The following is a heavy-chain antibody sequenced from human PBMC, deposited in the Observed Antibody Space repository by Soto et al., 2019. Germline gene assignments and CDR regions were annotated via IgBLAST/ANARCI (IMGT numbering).Heavy chain of an antibody. D-gene: IGHD1-26*01. CDR2: IFYNGNS. CDR1: GGSISNDDYY. J-gene: IGHJ4*02. Sequence: QVQLQESGPGLVQPSQTLSLTCTVSGGSISNDDYYWSWVRQHPGKGLEWIGYIFYNGNSYYNPSLRSRTTISVDTSKNQFSLKVTSVTAADTAVYYCASIRGSGTNYLFDYWGQGTLVNVSS. CDR3: ASIRGSGTNYLFDY. V-gene: IGHV4-31*03.